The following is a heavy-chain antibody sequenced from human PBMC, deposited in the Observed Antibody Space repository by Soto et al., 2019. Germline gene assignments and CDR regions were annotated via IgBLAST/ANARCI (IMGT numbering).Heavy chain of an antibody. V-gene: IGHV3-48*01. CDR2: ISSSSSTI. CDR1: GFTFSSYS. J-gene: IGHJ5*02. Sequence: GGSLRLSCAASGFTFSSYSMNWVRQAPGKGLEWVSYISSSSSTIYYADSVKGPFTISRGNAKNSLYLQMNSLRAEDTAVYYCARDLAANWFDPWGQGTLVTVSS. D-gene: IGHD6-25*01. CDR3: ARDLAANWFDP.